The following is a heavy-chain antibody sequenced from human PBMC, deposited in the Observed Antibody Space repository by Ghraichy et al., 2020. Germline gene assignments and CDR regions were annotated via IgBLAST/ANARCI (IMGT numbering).Heavy chain of an antibody. CDR3: AKDMSADLGEDDYYGMDV. J-gene: IGHJ6*02. V-gene: IGHV3-9*01. CDR2: ISWNSRYV. D-gene: IGHD3-16*01. CDR1: GFTFDDYA. Sequence: GGSLRLSCAGSGFTFDDYAMHWVRQAPGKGLEWVSGISWNSRYVAYADSVKGRFTISRDNAKNSLYLQMNSLRPEDTAFYYYAKDMSADLGEDDYYGMDVWGHGTTVTVSS.